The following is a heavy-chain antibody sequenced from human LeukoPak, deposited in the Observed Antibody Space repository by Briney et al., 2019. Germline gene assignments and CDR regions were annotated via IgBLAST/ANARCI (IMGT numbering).Heavy chain of an antibody. Sequence: SETLSLTCTVSGGSISSYYWSWSRQPPGKGLEWIGYIYYSGSTNYNPSLKSRVTISVDTSKNQFSLKLSSVTAADTAVYYCARGAMVRGVSGGENFDYWGQGTLVTVSS. D-gene: IGHD3-10*01. CDR1: GGSISSYY. CDR2: IYYSGST. V-gene: IGHV4-59*01. J-gene: IGHJ4*02. CDR3: ARGAMVRGVSGGENFDY.